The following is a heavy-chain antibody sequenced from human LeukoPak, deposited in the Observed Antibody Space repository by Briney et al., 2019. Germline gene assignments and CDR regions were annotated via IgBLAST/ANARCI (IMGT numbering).Heavy chain of an antibody. CDR3: ARGVMVSYYMDV. V-gene: IGHV3-21*01. D-gene: IGHD2-8*01. CDR1: GFTFSTYT. J-gene: IGHJ6*03. Sequence: GGSLRLSCAASGFTFSTYTMNWVRQAPGKGLEWASFISGSSSYIYYADSVKGRITISRDNAKNSLYLQMNSLRAEDTAVYYCARGVMVSYYMDVWGKGTTVTVSS. CDR2: ISGSSSYI.